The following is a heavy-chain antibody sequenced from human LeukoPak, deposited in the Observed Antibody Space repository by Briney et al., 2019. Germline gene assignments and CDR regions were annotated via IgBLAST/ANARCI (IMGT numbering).Heavy chain of an antibody. CDR3: ARDPGDVRGDY. D-gene: IGHD3-10*02. Sequence: SETLSLTCTVPGYSISSGYYWGWIRQPPGKGLEWIGSIYHSGSTYYNPSLKSRVTISVDTSKNQFSLKLSSVTAADTAVYYCARDPGDVRGDYWGQGTLVTVSS. CDR1: GYSISSGYY. CDR2: IYHSGST. V-gene: IGHV4-38-2*02. J-gene: IGHJ4*02.